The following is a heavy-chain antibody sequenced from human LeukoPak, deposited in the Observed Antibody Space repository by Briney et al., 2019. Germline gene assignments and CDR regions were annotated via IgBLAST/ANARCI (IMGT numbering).Heavy chain of an antibody. CDR2: IYYSGST. CDR1: GGSISSYY. CDR3: ARHKGSSFFGY. Sequence: SETLSLTCTVSGGSISSYYWSWIRQPPGKGLEWIGYIYYSGSTNYKPSLKSRVTISVDTSKNQFSLKLSSVTAADTAVYYCARHKGSSFFGYWGQGTLVTVSS. V-gene: IGHV4-59*01. J-gene: IGHJ4*02. D-gene: IGHD6-13*01.